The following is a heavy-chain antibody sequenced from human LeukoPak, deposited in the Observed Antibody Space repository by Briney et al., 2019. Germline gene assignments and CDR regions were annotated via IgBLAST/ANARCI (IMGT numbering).Heavy chain of an antibody. J-gene: IGHJ4*02. V-gene: IGHV4-59*12. CDR1: GGSISSYY. Sequence: SETLSLTCTVSGGSISSYYWSWIRQPPGKGLEWIGYSYYSGSTSYSPSLKSRVTISVDTSKNQFSLKLSSVTAADTAVYYCARAYDSSGYYPHYWGQGTLVTVSS. D-gene: IGHD3-22*01. CDR3: ARAYDSSGYYPHY. CDR2: SYYSGST.